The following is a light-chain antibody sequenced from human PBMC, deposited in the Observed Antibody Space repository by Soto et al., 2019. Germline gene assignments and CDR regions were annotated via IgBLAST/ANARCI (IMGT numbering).Light chain of an antibody. Sequence: EIVLTQSPGTLSLSPGERATLSCRASESVSSRYLAWYQQRPGQAPRLLIYGTSTRATGIPDRFSGRGSGTDFTLIISRLEPEAFAVYYCQQYGTSPLYSFGQGTTVEFK. CDR3: QQYGTSPLYS. CDR2: GTS. J-gene: IGKJ2*01. V-gene: IGKV3-20*01. CDR1: ESVSSRY.